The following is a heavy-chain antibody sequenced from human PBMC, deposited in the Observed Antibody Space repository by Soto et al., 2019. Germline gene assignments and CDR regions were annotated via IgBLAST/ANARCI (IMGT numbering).Heavy chain of an antibody. D-gene: IGHD2-15*01. V-gene: IGHV4-34*01. J-gene: IGHJ4*02. CDR3: AGGGRKDIRWRLDY. Sequence: SETLSLTCAVYGASFSDYYWTWVHQSPGKGLEWIGEINHSGSTNYNPSLKSRVTISVDTSKKQFSLKVTSLTAADTAVYYCAGGGRKDIRWRLDYWGLGSLVTVSS. CDR2: INHSGST. CDR1: GASFSDYY.